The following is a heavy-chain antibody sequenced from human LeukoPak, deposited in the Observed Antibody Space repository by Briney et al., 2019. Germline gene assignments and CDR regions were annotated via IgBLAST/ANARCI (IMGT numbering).Heavy chain of an antibody. V-gene: IGHV3-7*01. D-gene: IGHD2-2*02. Sequence: PGGSLRLSCAASGFTFSSYWMSWVRQAPGKGLEWVANLKQDGSEKYYVDSVKGRFTISRDNAKNSLYLQMNSLRAEDTAVYYCARLGVGYCSSTSCYTAYYYYYYMDVWGKGTTVTVSS. CDR3: ARLGVGYCSSTSCYTAYYYYYYMDV. J-gene: IGHJ6*03. CDR2: LKQDGSEK. CDR1: GFTFSSYW.